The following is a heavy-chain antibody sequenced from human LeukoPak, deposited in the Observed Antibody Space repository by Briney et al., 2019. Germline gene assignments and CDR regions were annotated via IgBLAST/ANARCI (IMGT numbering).Heavy chain of an antibody. V-gene: IGHV3-23*01. CDR2: ISGSGGST. CDR1: GFTFSSYA. CDR3: AKDLDSSGYYNAFDI. Sequence: PGGSLRLSCAASGFTFSSYAMSWVRQAPGKGLEWVSAISGSGGSTYYADSVKGRFTISRDTSKNTLYLQMNSLRAKDTAVYYCAKDLDSSGYYNAFDIWGQGTMVTVSS. D-gene: IGHD3-22*01. J-gene: IGHJ3*02.